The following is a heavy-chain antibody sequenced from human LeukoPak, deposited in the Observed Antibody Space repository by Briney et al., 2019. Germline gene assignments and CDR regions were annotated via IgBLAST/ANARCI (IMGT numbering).Heavy chain of an antibody. V-gene: IGHV3-30*03. J-gene: IGHJ4*02. CDR3: AREPRTVTTLYYFDY. CDR2: ISYDGSNK. CDR1: GFTFSSYG. D-gene: IGHD4-17*01. Sequence: GGSLRLSCAASGFTFSSYGMHWVRQAPGKGLEWVAVISYDGSNKYYADSVKGRFSISRDNSKNTLYLQMNSLRAEDTAVYYCAREPRTVTTLYYFDYWGQGTLVTVSS.